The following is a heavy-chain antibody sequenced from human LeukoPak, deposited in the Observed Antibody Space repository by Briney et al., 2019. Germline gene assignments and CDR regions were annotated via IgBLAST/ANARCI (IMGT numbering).Heavy chain of an antibody. CDR3: ARVDKGGSPGSFDI. CDR2: IIPIFGTA. J-gene: IGHJ3*02. CDR1: GGTFSSYA. V-gene: IGHV1-69*05. D-gene: IGHD3-16*01. Sequence: GASVKVSCKASGGTFSSYAISWVRQAPGQGLEWMGGIIPIFGTANYAQKFQGRVTITTDESTSTAYMELSSLRSEDTAVYYCARVDKGGSPGSFDIWGQGTMVTVSS.